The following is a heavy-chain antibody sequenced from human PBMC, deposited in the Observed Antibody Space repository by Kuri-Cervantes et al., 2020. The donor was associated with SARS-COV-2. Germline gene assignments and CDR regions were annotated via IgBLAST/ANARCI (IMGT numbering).Heavy chain of an antibody. J-gene: IGHJ4*02. V-gene: IGHV3-30*04. CDR3: ARDLWGGNGLLDY. CDR1: GFAFSSYA. CDR2: ISYDGSNK. D-gene: IGHD3-3*01. Sequence: GESLKISCAASGFAFSSYAMHWVRQAPGKGLEWVAVISYDGSNKYYADSVKGRFTISRDNSKNTLCLQMNSLRAEDTAVYYCARDLWGGNGLLDYWGQGTQVTVSS.